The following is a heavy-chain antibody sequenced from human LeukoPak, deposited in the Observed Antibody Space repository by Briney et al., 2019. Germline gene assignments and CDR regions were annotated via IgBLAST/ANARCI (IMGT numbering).Heavy chain of an antibody. V-gene: IGHV1-2*02. CDR1: GYTFTDYY. Sequence: ASVKVSFTASGYTFTDYYIHWVRQAPGQGLEWMGWINPNSGGTNYAQKFQGRVSMTRDTSISTAYMELSRLRSDDTAVYYCARNTINRIVPWGQGVLVTVSS. CDR2: INPNSGGT. J-gene: IGHJ5*02. CDR3: ARNTINRIVP. D-gene: IGHD1-14*01.